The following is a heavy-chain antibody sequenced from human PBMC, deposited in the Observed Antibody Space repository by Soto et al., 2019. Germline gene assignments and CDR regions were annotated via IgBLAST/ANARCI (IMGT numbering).Heavy chain of an antibody. CDR3: ARESDSSGFYAFDI. Sequence: GASVKVSCKASGYTLTSYAMHWVRQAPGQRLEWMGWINAGNGNTKYSQKFQGRVTITRDTSASTAYMELSSLRSEDTAVYYCARESDSSGFYAFDIWGQGTMVTVS. CDR1: GYTLTSYA. CDR2: INAGNGNT. J-gene: IGHJ3*02. D-gene: IGHD6-19*01. V-gene: IGHV1-3*01.